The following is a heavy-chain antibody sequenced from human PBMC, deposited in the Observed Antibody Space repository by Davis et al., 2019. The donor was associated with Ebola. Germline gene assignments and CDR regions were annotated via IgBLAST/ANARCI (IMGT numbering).Heavy chain of an antibody. CDR2: IYYSGST. CDR1: GGSFSGYY. Sequence: PSETLSLTCAVYGGSFSGYYWSWIRQPPGKGLEWIGYIYYSGSTNYNPSLKSRVTISVDTSRNQFSLKLSSVTAADTAVYYCARGRFSGGWYWGIDYWGQGTLVTVSS. V-gene: IGHV4-59*01. CDR3: ARGRFSGGWYWGIDY. J-gene: IGHJ4*02. D-gene: IGHD6-19*01.